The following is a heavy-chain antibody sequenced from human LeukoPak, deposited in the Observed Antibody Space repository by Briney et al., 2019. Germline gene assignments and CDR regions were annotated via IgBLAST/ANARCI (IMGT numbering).Heavy chain of an antibody. J-gene: IGHJ4*02. CDR3: KSGGAAPGSFDY. Sequence: GGSLRLSCAASGFTFSDYWMSWMRQAPGKGLEWVANIKYDGNEKYYVDSVKGRFTISRDNAKNAPYLQLNSLRVEDTAVYYCKSGGAAPGSFDYWGQGTLVTVSP. CDR2: IKYDGNEK. V-gene: IGHV3-7*01. D-gene: IGHD4-23*01. CDR1: GFTFSDYW.